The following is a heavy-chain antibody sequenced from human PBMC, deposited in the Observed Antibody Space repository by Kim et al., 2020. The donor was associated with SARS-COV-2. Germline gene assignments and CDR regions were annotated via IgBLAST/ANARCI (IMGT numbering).Heavy chain of an antibody. Sequence: GGSLRLSCVASGFRFSDYYMGWIRQAPGRGLEWVSYTSGSSGYTNYADSVQGRFTISRDNAKNSLYLQMSSLRVEDTAVYYCVRDGGGASWYVSYFHPWGQGTPGHRVL. J-gene: IGHJ1*01. CDR2: TSGSSGYT. CDR1: GFRFSDYY. V-gene: IGHV3-11*06. CDR3: VRDGGGASWYVSYFHP. D-gene: IGHD6-13*01.